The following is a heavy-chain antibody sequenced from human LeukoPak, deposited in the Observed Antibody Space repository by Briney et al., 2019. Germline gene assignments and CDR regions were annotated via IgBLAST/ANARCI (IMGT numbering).Heavy chain of an antibody. V-gene: IGHV3-48*03. CDR1: GFTFSSYE. D-gene: IGHD3-16*01. CDR2: ISGSGSTI. Sequence: QPGGSLRLSCAASGFTFSSYEMNWVRQAPGKGLEWVSYISGSGSTIYYADSVKGRFTISRDSAKNSLNLQMNSLRAEDTAVYYCARGDAGYYYGMDVWGQGTTVTVSS. J-gene: IGHJ6*02. CDR3: ARGDAGYYYGMDV.